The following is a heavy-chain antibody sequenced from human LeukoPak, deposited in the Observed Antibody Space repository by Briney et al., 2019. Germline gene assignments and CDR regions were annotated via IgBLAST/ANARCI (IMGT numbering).Heavy chain of an antibody. CDR3: ARKLSGTTYFDY. CDR1: GFTFSSYD. Sequence: GSLRLSFVASGFTFSSYDMNWVRQAPGKGLDWVSYISSDGITKKHADSVKGRFTISRDNAKNSQYVQMNSLRAEDTGVYYCARKLSGTTYFDYWGQGTLVTVTS. CDR2: ISSDGITK. J-gene: IGHJ4*02. V-gene: IGHV3-48*03. D-gene: IGHD1-1*01.